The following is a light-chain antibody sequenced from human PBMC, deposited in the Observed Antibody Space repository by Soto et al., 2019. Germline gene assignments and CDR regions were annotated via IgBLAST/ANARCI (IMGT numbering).Light chain of an antibody. V-gene: IGLV2-14*01. CDR2: DVS. CDR1: SSDVGGYNY. J-gene: IGLJ6*01. Sequence: QSVLTQPASVSGSPGQSITISCTGTSSDVGGYNYVSWYQQHPGKAPKLMIYDVSNRPSGVSNRFSGSKSGNTASLTISGLQAEDEAYYYWSSYKSSSTLAYVFG. CDR3: SSYKSSSTLAYV.